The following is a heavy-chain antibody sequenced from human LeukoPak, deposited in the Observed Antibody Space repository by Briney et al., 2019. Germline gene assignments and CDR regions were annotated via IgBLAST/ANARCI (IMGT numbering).Heavy chain of an antibody. D-gene: IGHD4-23*01. CDR1: AYSSTSYW. CDR2: IYPSDCDT. V-gene: IGHV5-51*01. CDR3: ARPSLYGGNQFDY. Sequence: GEAPKISCKGSAYSSTSYWIGWVRQMPGKGLEWMVIIYPSDCDTRYSPPFQGQVTISADKSISTAYLQWSRLKASDTAMYYCARPSLYGGNQFDYWGQGTLVTVSS. J-gene: IGHJ4*02.